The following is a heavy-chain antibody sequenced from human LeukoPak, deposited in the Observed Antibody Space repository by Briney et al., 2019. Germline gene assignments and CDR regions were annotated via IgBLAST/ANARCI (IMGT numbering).Heavy chain of an antibody. CDR3: ARGGDYYDSSGYYHDAFDI. CDR1: GGSISSSSYY. J-gene: IGHJ3*02. CDR2: IYYSGST. V-gene: IGHV4-39*07. Sequence: SETLSLTCTVSGGSISSSSYYWGWIRQPPGKGLEWIGSIYYSGSTYYNPSLKSRVTISVDTSKNQFSLKLSSVTAADTAVYYCARGGDYYDSSGYYHDAFDIWGQGTMVTVSS. D-gene: IGHD3-22*01.